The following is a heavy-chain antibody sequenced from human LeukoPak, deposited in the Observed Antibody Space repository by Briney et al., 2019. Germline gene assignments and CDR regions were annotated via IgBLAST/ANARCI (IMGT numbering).Heavy chain of an antibody. V-gene: IGHV4-39*01. CDR1: GDSISSSSYY. CDR2: IYYSGST. Sequence: PSETLSLTCTVSGDSISSSSYYWGWIRQPPGKGLEWIGSIYYSGSTYYNPSLKSRVTISVDTSKNQFSLKLSSVTAADTAVYYCARSALKMYYFDYWGQGTLVTVSS. CDR3: ARSALKMYYFDY. J-gene: IGHJ4*02.